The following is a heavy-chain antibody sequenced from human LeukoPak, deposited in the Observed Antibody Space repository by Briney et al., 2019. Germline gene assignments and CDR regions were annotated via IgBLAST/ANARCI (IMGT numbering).Heavy chain of an antibody. CDR1: GFTFSSYG. CDR3: AKEFAVVGWLRLDYYYYMDV. Sequence: PGGSLRLSCAASGFTFSSYGIHWVRQAPGKGLEWVTFIRYDGSNKYYADSVKGRFTISRDNSKNTLYLQMNSLRAEDTAVYYCAKEFAVVGWLRLDYYYYMDVWGKGTTVTISS. CDR2: IRYDGSNK. V-gene: IGHV3-30*02. J-gene: IGHJ6*03. D-gene: IGHD5-12*01.